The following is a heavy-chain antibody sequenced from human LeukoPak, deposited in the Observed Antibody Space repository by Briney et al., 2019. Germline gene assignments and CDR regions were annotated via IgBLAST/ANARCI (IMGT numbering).Heavy chain of an antibody. Sequence: PGGSLRLSCAASGFTFSTYGMHWVRQAPGKGLEWVALIWYGGNNKYYADSVKGRFTISRDNSQNTLYLQMNSLRVEDTAVYYCAKDGGGYCTSSSCAGTWFDPWGQGTLVTFSS. CDR3: AKDGGGYCTSSSCAGTWFDP. D-gene: IGHD2-2*03. CDR2: IWYGGNNK. J-gene: IGHJ5*02. V-gene: IGHV3-33*06. CDR1: GFTFSTYG.